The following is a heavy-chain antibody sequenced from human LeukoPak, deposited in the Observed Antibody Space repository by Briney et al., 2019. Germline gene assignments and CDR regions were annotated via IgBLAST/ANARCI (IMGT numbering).Heavy chain of an antibody. CDR2: ISGSGGST. J-gene: IGHJ4*02. Sequence: GGSLRLSCAASGFTFSSYAMSWVRQAPGKGLEWVSAISGSGGSTYYADSVKGRFTISRDNSKNTLYLQMNSLRAEDTAVYYCAKDYDFGVVIEDYFDYWGQGTLVTVSS. CDR3: AKDYDFGVVIEDYFDY. CDR1: GFTFSSYA. D-gene: IGHD3-3*01. V-gene: IGHV3-23*01.